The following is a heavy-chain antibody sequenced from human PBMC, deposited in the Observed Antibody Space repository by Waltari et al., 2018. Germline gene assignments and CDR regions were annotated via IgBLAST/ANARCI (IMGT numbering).Heavy chain of an antibody. V-gene: IGHV4-34*01. CDR3: ARGGAYCSSTSCYPHPYYYYMDV. CDR2: INHSGST. D-gene: IGHD2-2*01. Sequence: QVQLQQWGAGLLKPSETLSLTCAVYGGSFSGYYWSWIRQPPGKGLEWFGEINHSGSTNYNPSLKSRVTISVDTSKNQFSLKLSSVTAADTAVYYCARGGAYCSSTSCYPHPYYYYMDVWGKGTTVTISS. J-gene: IGHJ6*03. CDR1: GGSFSGYY.